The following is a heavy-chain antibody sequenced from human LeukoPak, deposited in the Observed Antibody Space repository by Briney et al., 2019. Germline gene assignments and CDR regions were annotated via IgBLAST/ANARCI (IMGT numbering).Heavy chain of an antibody. CDR1: GGTFSSYA. Sequence: GASVKVSCKASGGTFSSYAISWVRQAPGQGLEWVGRIIPILGIANYAQKFQGRVTITADKSTSTAYMELSSLRSEDTAVYYCARPKSITMIVVETEGAFDIWGQGTMVTVSS. CDR3: ARPKSITMIVVETEGAFDI. J-gene: IGHJ3*02. D-gene: IGHD3-22*01. V-gene: IGHV1-69*04. CDR2: IIPILGIA.